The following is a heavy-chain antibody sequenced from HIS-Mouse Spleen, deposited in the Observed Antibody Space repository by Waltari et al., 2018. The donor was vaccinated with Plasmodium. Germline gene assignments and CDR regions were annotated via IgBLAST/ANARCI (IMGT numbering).Heavy chain of an antibody. CDR1: GGSFSGYY. CDR2: INHSGST. CDR3: ARGPRIAVAGTDFDY. J-gene: IGHJ4*02. D-gene: IGHD6-19*01. Sequence: QVQLQQWGAGLLKPSETLSLTCAVYGGSFSGYYWSWIRQPPGKGLEWIGEINHSGSTNDNPSLKSRVTISVDTSKNQFSLKLSSVTAADTAVYYWARGPRIAVAGTDFDYWGQGTLVTVSS. V-gene: IGHV4-34*01.